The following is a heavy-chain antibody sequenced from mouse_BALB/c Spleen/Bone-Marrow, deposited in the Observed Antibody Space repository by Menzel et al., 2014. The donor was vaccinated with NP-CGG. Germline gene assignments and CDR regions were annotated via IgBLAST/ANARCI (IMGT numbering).Heavy chain of an antibody. CDR2: IRSKSNNYAT. V-gene: IGHV10-1*02. CDR1: GFTFKTYA. Sequence: DVMLVESGGGMVQPKGSLKLSCAASGFTFKTYAMNWVRQTPGKGLEWVARIRSKSNNYATYYVDSVKDRFTISRDDSRSMLFLQMNNLKTEDTAMYYCVLGRDRFAYWGQGTLVTVSA. J-gene: IGHJ3*01. CDR3: VLGRDRFAY. D-gene: IGHD4-1*01.